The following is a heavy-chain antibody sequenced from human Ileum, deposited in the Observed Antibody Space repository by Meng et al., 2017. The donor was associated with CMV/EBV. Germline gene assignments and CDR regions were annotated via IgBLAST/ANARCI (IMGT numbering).Heavy chain of an antibody. Sequence: VELVESGGMLVQPGGSLRLSCEASGFIFSNYWMHWVRQTPGKGLVWVARIDTDGSGTSYADSVKGRFTISRDNAKNMVYLQMNSLRVEDTAVYYCTTTFEYWAQGTLVTVSS. D-gene: IGHD1-26*01. CDR2: IDTDGSGT. V-gene: IGHV3-74*01. CDR1: GFIFSNYW. J-gene: IGHJ4*02. CDR3: TTTFEY.